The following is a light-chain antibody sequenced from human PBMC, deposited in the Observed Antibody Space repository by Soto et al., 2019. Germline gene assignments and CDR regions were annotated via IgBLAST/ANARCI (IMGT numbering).Light chain of an antibody. CDR3: QQSYTAPSIT. V-gene: IGKV1-39*01. J-gene: IGKJ5*01. Sequence: DIQMTQSPSSVTASVGDRVTITCRASQSISSSLNWYQQKSGKAPNLLIYGVSRLQGGVPSRFSGSGSGTDFTLSISSLQPEDFATYYCQQSYTAPSITFGQGTRLEIK. CDR1: QSISSS. CDR2: GVS.